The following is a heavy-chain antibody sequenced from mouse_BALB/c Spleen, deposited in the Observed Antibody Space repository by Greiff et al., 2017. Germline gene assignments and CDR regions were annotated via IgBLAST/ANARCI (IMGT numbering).Heavy chain of an antibody. V-gene: IGHV1-7*01. D-gene: IGHD2-14*01. CDR1: GYTFTSYW. CDR3: AKGYRAYYFDY. CDR2: INPSTGYT. Sequence: QVQLQQSGAELAKPGASVKMSCKASGYTFTSYWMHWVKQRPGQGLEWIGYINPSTGYTEYNQKFKDKATLTADKSSSTAYMQLSSLTSEDSAVYYCAKGYRAYYFDYWGQGTTLTVSS. J-gene: IGHJ2*01.